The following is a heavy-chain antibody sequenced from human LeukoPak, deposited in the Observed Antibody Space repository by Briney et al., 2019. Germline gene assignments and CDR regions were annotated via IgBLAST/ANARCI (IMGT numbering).Heavy chain of an antibody. V-gene: IGHV4-34*01. D-gene: IGHD2-2*01. J-gene: IGHJ6*02. CDR2: INHSGST. Sequence: PSETLSLTCAVYGGSFSGYYWSWIRQPPGKGLEWIGEINHSGSTNYNPSLKSRATISVDTSKNQFSLKLSSVTAADTAVYYCARSCSSTSCSPAPPYYYGMDVWGQGTTVTVSS. CDR3: ARSCSSTSCSPAPPYYYGMDV. CDR1: GGSFSGYY.